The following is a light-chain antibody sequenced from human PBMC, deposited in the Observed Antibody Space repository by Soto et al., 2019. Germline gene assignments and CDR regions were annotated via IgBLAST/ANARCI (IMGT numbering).Light chain of an antibody. J-gene: IGKJ3*01. CDR2: KAS. V-gene: IGKV1-5*03. CDR1: QSISSW. CDR3: QQYNSYWFT. Sequence: DIQMTQSPSTLSASVGDRVTITCRASQSISSWLAWYQQKPGKAPKLLIYKASSLESGVPSRFSGSGSGTEFNLTISSLQPDDFATYYCQQYNSYWFTFGPGTKVDIK.